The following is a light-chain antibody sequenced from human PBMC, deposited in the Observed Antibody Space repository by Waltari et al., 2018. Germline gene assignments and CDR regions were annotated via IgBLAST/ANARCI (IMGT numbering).Light chain of an antibody. Sequence: QFALTQPDSVCGAPGQSVPIFCTGTSNDGGGYKSVSWYHEHPGQAPRVIIYDVRDRPSGVSERFSGSKSGNTASLTISGLQAEDEADYYCSSQSSNNVVLFGGGTKLTVL. CDR3: SSQSSNNVVL. J-gene: IGLJ2*01. V-gene: IGLV2-14*01. CDR1: SNDGGGYKS. CDR2: DVR.